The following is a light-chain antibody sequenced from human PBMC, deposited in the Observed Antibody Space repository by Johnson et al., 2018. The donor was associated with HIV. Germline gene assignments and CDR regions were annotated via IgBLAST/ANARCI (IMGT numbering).Light chain of an antibody. CDR1: SSNIGNNY. CDR2: DNN. V-gene: IGLV1-51*01. CDR3: GTWDSSLSAEV. Sequence: QLVLTQPPSVSAAPGQKVTISCSGSSSNIGNNYVSWYQQLPGTAPKLLIYDNNKRPSGIPDRFSGSKSGPSATLGITGLQTGDEADYYCGTWDSSLSAEVFGTGTKVT. J-gene: IGLJ1*01.